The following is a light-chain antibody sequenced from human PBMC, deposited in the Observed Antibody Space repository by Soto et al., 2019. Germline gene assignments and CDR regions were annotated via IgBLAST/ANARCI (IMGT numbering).Light chain of an antibody. CDR3: SSYTSSNTWV. CDR1: SSDVGGYNY. Sequence: QSALTQPASVSGSPGQSITISCTGTSSDVGGYNYVSWYQQHPGKAPKLMIYEVSNRPSGVSNRFSGSKSGNPGSLTISGLQAEDEADYYCSSYTSSNTWVFGGGTKLTVL. V-gene: IGLV2-14*01. J-gene: IGLJ3*02. CDR2: EVS.